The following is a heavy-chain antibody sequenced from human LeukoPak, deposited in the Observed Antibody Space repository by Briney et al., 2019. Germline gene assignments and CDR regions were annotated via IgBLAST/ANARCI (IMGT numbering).Heavy chain of an antibody. D-gene: IGHD6-13*01. CDR3: ARVLPGIAAAGNRAFDI. Sequence: GGSLRLSCAASGFTFSSYAMHWVRQAPGKGLEWVAVISYDGSNKYYADSVKGRFTISRDNSKNTLYLQMNSLRAEDTAVYYCARVLPGIAAAGNRAFDIWGQGTMVTVSS. V-gene: IGHV3-30-3*01. J-gene: IGHJ3*02. CDR2: ISYDGSNK. CDR1: GFTFSSYA.